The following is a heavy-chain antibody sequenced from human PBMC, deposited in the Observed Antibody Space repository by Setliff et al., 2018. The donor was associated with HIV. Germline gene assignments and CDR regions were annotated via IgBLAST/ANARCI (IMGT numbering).Heavy chain of an antibody. CDR3: VRGALLAAFDFDY. J-gene: IGHJ4*01. D-gene: IGHD3-10*01. CDR2: INVGKGDT. V-gene: IGHV1-3*01. Sequence: VASVKVSCKASGYTFTTYSLHWVRQAPGHSLEWVGWINVGKGDTKYSQELQDRVTITRDTSANTAYMELSSLRSDDTAVYFCVRGALLAAFDFDYWGQGTLVTSPQ. CDR1: GYTFTTYS.